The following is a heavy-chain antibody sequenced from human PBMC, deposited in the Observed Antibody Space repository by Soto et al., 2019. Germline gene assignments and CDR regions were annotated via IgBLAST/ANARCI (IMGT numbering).Heavy chain of an antibody. Sequence: SLRLSGAASGFTFDDYSMHWVRQAPGKGLEWVSGISWNSVSIGYADSVKGRFTISRDNAKNSLYLQMNSLRAEDTALYYCAKDTSIYYYDSSGSCDYLGQGTLVTFCS. J-gene: IGHJ4*02. CDR1: GFTFDDYS. V-gene: IGHV3-9*01. D-gene: IGHD3-22*01. CDR3: AKDTSIYYYDSSGSCDY. CDR2: ISWNSVSI.